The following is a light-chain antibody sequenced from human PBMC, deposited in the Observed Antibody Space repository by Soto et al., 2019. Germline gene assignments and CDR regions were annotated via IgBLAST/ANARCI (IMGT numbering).Light chain of an antibody. CDR3: QQSFGSPPIT. CDR1: QNIENY. V-gene: IGKV1-39*01. CDR2: VAS. J-gene: IGKJ5*01. Sequence: DIQMAQSPSSPSPSLGDTVPIPCRASQNIENYLHWYQQKAGKAPEVLLYVASVLKDGVSSRFSGSGYGTDFTLTITNLQPEDFAMYYCQQSFGSPPITFGQGTRLEIK.